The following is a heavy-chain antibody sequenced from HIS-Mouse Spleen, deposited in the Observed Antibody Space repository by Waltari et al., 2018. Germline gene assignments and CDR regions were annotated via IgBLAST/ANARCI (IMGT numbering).Heavy chain of an antibody. CDR1: GGSFRGYY. CDR3: ARGINSSGNAFDI. Sequence: QVQLQQWGAGLLKPSETLSLTCAVYGGSFRGYYWSWIRQPPGKGLEWIGEINHSGSTNYNPSLKSRVTISVDTSKNQFSLKLSSVTAADTAVYYCARGINSSGNAFDIWGQGTMVTVSS. D-gene: IGHD6-19*01. CDR2: INHSGST. V-gene: IGHV4-34*01. J-gene: IGHJ3*02.